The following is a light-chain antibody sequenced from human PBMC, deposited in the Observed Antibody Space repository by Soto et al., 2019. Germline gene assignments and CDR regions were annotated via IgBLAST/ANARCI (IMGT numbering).Light chain of an antibody. CDR1: SSDVGSYNL. J-gene: IGLJ2*01. V-gene: IGLV2-23*01. CDR3: CSYAGNSTPVV. Sequence: QSALTQPASVSGSPGQSITISCTGTSSDVGSYNLVSWYQQHPGKAPKLMIYEGSKRPSGVSNRFSGSKSGNTASLTISGLQAEDEADYYCCSYAGNSTPVVFGGGTKLTVL. CDR2: EGS.